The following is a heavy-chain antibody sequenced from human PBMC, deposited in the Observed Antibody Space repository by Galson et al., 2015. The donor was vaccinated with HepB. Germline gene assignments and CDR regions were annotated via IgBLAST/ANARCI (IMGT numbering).Heavy chain of an antibody. CDR1: GDSVSSNSAA. CDR3: ASAGYGGFDF. CDR2: TYYKSKWFH. Sequence: CAISGDSVSSNSAAWNWIRQSPSRGLEWLGRTYYKSKWFHDYAVSVKSRITINPDTSKNQFYLHLNSVTPEDTAVYYCASAGYGGFDFWGQGTKVTVSS. V-gene: IGHV6-1*01. J-gene: IGHJ3*01. D-gene: IGHD4-23*01.